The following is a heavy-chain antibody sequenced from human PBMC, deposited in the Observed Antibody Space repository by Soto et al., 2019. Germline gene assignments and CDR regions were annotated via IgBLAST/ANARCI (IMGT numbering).Heavy chain of an antibody. CDR2: ISGSNGAT. CDR1: GYSFINYG. CDR3: ARDSKWLIINGNWFDS. Sequence: ASVKVSCKFSGYSFINYGMTWVRQAPGQGLEWMGWISGSNGATNYAQRFQGRVTLTTDTSTNTAYLELRSLRLDDTAVYYCARDSKWLIINGNWFDSWGQGTRVTVYS. D-gene: IGHD5-12*01. V-gene: IGHV1-18*04. J-gene: IGHJ5*01.